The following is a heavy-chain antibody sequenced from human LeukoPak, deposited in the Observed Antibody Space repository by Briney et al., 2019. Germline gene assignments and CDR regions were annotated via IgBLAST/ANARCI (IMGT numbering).Heavy chain of an antibody. V-gene: IGHV3-9*01. J-gene: IGHJ4*02. Sequence: GGSLRLSCAASGFTFDDYAMHWVRQAPGKGLEWVSGISWNSGSIGYADSVKGRFTISRDSAKNSLYLQMDSLRAEDTALYYCAKDLVVTAKITPTTFDYWGQGTLVTVSS. CDR1: GFTFDDYA. CDR2: ISWNSGSI. D-gene: IGHD2-21*02. CDR3: AKDLVVTAKITPTTFDY.